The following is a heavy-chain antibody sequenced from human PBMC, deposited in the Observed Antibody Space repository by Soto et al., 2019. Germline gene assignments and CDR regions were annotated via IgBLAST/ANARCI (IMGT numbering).Heavy chain of an antibody. D-gene: IGHD3-3*01. J-gene: IGHJ6*02. CDR3: ARGPLWSGYGGEVCYYYYGMDA. CDR1: GFTFDDYA. V-gene: IGHV3-9*01. CDR2: ISWNSGSI. Sequence: GGSLRLSCAASGFTFDDYAMHWVRQAPGKGLEWVSGISWNSGSIGYADSVKGRFTISRDNAKNSLYLQMNSLRAEDTALYYCARGPLWSGYGGEVCYYYYGMDALGQGSKVTVSS.